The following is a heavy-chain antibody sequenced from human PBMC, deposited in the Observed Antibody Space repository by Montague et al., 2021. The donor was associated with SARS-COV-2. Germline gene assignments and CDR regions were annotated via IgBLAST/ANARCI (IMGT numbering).Heavy chain of an antibody. J-gene: IGHJ4*02. CDR3: ARDQGGYSYNDY. CDR2: ISFDGTNK. D-gene: IGHD5-18*01. Sequence: SLRLXCAASGFTFTSYAMHWVRQAPGKGLEWVAVISFDGTNKYYTDSVKGRFTISRDNSKNTLYLQMHSVRPEDTAVYYCARDQGGYSYNDYWGQGTLVTVSS. V-gene: IGHV3-30-3*01. CDR1: GFTFTSYA.